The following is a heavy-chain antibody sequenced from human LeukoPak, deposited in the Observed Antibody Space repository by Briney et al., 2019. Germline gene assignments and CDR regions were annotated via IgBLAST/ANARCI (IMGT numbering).Heavy chain of an antibody. Sequence: GGSLRLSCAASGFTFSSYWMSWVRQAPGKGLEWVANIKQDGSEKYYVDSVKGRFTISRDNAKNSLCLQMNSLRAEDTAVYYCAREVDTAMRPLDYWGQGTLVTVSS. D-gene: IGHD5-18*01. CDR3: AREVDTAMRPLDY. CDR1: GFTFSSYW. J-gene: IGHJ4*02. V-gene: IGHV3-7*01. CDR2: IKQDGSEK.